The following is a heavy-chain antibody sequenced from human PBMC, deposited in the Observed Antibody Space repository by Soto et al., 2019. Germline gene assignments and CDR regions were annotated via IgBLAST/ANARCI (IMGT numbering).Heavy chain of an antibody. D-gene: IGHD2-21*02. Sequence: QVQLVQSGAEVKKPGSSVKVSCKASGGTFSSYTISWVRQAPGQGLEWMGRIIPILGIANYAQKFQGRVTITADKSTRAVYMELSSPRSEDTAVYYCAGMGEGYCGGDCDSDYWGQGTLGTVSS. V-gene: IGHV1-69*02. CDR2: IIPILGIA. CDR3: AGMGEGYCGGDCDSDY. J-gene: IGHJ4*02. CDR1: GGTFSSYT.